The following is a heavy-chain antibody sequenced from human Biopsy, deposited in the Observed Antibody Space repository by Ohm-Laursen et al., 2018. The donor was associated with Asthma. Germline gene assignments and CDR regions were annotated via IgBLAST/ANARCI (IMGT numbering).Heavy chain of an antibody. CDR3: ARHWNWGSFFDF. CDR2: FFHTGST. J-gene: IGHJ4*02. CDR1: GGSINSSTW. V-gene: IGHV4-4*02. D-gene: IGHD1-7*01. Sequence: TLSLTCTVSGGSINSSTWWSWVRQPPGKGLEWIGEFFHTGSTNYSPSLKSRVTISVDKSKNQFSLNLSAVTAADTALYYCARHWNWGSFFDFWGQGSLVTVSS.